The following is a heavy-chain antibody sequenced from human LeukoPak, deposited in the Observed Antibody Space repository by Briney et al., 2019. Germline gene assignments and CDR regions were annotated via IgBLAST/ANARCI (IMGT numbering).Heavy chain of an antibody. J-gene: IGHJ4*02. V-gene: IGHV4-59*01. CDR2: IYYSGST. Sequence: SETLSLTCTVSGGSISSYYWSWIRQPPGKELEWIGYIYYSGSTNYNPSLKSRVTISVDTSKNQFSLKLSSVTAADTAVYYCARGSRYRYYFDYWGQGTLVTVSS. CDR3: ARGSRYRYYFDY. D-gene: IGHD1-1*01. CDR1: GGSISSYY.